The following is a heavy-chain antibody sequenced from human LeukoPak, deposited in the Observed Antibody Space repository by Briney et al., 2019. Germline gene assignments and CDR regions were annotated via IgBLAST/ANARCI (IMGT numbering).Heavy chain of an antibody. CDR2: ISGSGGST. CDR1: GFTFSSHA. D-gene: IGHD6-19*01. CDR3: AKDTPVLGTSRKFDY. V-gene: IGHV3-23*01. Sequence: PGGSLRLSCAASGFTFSSHAMSWVRQAPGKGLEWVSAISGSGGSTYYAESVKGRFTISRDNSKNTLSLQMNSLRAEDTAVYYCAKDTPVLGTSRKFDYWGQGTLVTVSS. J-gene: IGHJ4*02.